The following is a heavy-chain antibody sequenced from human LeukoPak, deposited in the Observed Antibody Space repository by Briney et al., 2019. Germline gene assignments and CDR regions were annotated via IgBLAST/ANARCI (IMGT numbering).Heavy chain of an antibody. J-gene: IGHJ4*02. CDR1: AGSVSGYY. D-gene: IGHD3-22*01. Sequence: SETLSLTCAVYAGSVSGYYWSWIRQPPGKGLEWNGEINHSGSTNYNPSLKSRVTISVDTSKNQFSLKLSSVTAADTAVYYCASSYYDSSGYYSDYWGQGTLVTVSS. CDR3: ASSYYDSSGYYSDY. V-gene: IGHV4-34*01. CDR2: INHSGST.